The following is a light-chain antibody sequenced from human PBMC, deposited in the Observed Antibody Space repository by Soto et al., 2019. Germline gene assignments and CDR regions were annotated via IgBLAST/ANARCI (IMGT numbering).Light chain of an antibody. CDR1: SSNIGNNY. J-gene: IGLJ3*02. Sequence: QSVLTQTPSVSAAPGQKVTISCSGTSSNIGNNYVSWYQQFPDTAPKLLIYDNNKRPSGIPDRFSGSNSGASATLVITGVQTGDEADYYCGTWDGSRNWVFGGGTKLTVL. CDR2: DNN. V-gene: IGLV1-51*01. CDR3: GTWDGSRNWV.